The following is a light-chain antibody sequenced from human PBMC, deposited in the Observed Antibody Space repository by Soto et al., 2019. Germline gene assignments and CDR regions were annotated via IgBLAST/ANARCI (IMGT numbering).Light chain of an antibody. V-gene: IGLV2-14*03. J-gene: IGLJ1*01. CDR1: SRDVGAYDF. Sequence: QSALTQPASASGSPGQSITISCTGTSRDVGAYDFVSWYQQHPGKAPKLMIYDVSNRPSGVSTRFSGSKSGNTASLTISGLQAEDEADYYCGSYTISSSRVFGTGTKVTVL. CDR2: DVS. CDR3: GSYTISSSRV.